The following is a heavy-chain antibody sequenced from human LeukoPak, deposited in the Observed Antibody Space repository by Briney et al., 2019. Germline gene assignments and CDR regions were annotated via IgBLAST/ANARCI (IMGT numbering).Heavy chain of an antibody. CDR2: ISSSSSYI. V-gene: IGHV3-21*01. CDR3: ARQGWGRAFDI. Sequence: GGSLRLSCAASGFTFSNAWMSWVRQAPGKGLEWVSSISSSSSYIYYADSVKGRFTISRDNAKNSLYLQMNSLRAEDTAVYYCARQGWGRAFDIWGQGTMVTVSS. J-gene: IGHJ3*02. CDR1: GFTFSNAW. D-gene: IGHD6-19*01.